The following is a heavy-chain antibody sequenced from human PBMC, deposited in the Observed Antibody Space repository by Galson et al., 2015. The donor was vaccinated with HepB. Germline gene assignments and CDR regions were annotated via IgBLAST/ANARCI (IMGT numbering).Heavy chain of an antibody. J-gene: IGHJ4*02. CDR2: ISRNSSYI. Sequence: SLRLSCAASGFTFSSYSMNWVRQAPGKGLEWVSRISRNSSYIFYADSVKGRFTISRDNTKNSLFLHMNSLRAEDTALYYCARDGFHCSSTNCYFACWGQGTLVTVSS. CDR1: GFTFSSYS. CDR3: ARDGFHCSSTNCYFAC. V-gene: IGHV3-21*01. D-gene: IGHD2-2*01.